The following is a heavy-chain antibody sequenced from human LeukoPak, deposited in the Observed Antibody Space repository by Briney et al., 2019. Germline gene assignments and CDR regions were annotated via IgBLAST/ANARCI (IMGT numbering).Heavy chain of an antibody. V-gene: IGHV3-23*01. J-gene: IGHJ4*02. D-gene: IGHD2-15*01. CDR1: GFTFSSYA. CDR2: ISGSGGST. CDR3: AKFLAGALYYFDY. Sequence: PGGSLRLSCAASGFTFSSYAMSWVRQAPGKGLEWVSAISGSGGSTYYADSVKGRFTISRDNSKNTLYLQMNSLGAEDTAVYYCAKFLAGALYYFDYWGQGTLVTVSS.